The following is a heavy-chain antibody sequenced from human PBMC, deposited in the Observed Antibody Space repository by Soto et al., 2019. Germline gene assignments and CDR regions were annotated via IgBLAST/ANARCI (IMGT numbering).Heavy chain of an antibody. D-gene: IGHD2-15*01. J-gene: IGHJ5*02. CDR1: GGSISSGGYS. CDR2: IHHSGST. V-gene: IGHV4-30-2*01. CDR3: ARVPSSGVVAARAGWFDP. Sequence: SETLSLTCAVSGGSISSGGYSWSWIRQPPGKGLEWIGYIHHSGSTYYNPSLKSRVTISVDRSKNQFSLKLSSVTAADTAVYYCARVPSSGVVAARAGWFDPWGQGTLVTVSS.